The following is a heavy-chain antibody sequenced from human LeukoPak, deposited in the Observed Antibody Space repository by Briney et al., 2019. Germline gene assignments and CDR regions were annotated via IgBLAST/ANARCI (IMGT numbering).Heavy chain of an antibody. J-gene: IGHJ5*02. V-gene: IGHV3-30*02. Sequence: PGGSLRLSCAASGFTFSNYCMHWVRQAPGKGLEWVAFIRYDGSNKSYADSVKGRFTISRYNSKNTLNLQMNRLRAEDTAVYYCARARKSGGITMIRGVKDRGWFDPWGQGTLVTVSS. CDR2: IRYDGSNK. CDR3: ARARKSGGITMIRGVKDRGWFDP. CDR1: GFTFSNYC. D-gene: IGHD3-10*01.